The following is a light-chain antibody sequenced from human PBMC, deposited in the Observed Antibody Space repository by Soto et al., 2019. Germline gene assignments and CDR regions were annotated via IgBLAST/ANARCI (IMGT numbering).Light chain of an antibody. V-gene: IGKV3-20*01. CDR1: HRVSNY. CDR2: GAS. J-gene: IGKJ1*01. Sequence: IVLTPYPCTLAGVPGEQARLACRASHRVSNYLAWYQQKPGQAPRLLIYGASSRATGIPDRFSGSGSGTDFTLTISRLEPEDFAVYYCQQYGSSPRTFGQGTKVDNK. CDR3: QQYGSSPRT.